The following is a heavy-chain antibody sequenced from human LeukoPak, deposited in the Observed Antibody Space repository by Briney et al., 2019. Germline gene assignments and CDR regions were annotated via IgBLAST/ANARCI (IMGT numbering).Heavy chain of an antibody. J-gene: IGHJ4*02. Sequence: PSETLSLTCTVSGGSITGYHWSWIRQSAGKGLEWIGRLHTSGSGSATFNPSLQSRVTVSIDKSKNQFSLNLISVTAADTAVYYCAREPAGVPEYYFDYWGQGTLVTVSS. CDR2: LHTSGSGSA. CDR3: AREPAGVPEYYFDY. V-gene: IGHV4-4*07. CDR1: GGSITGYH.